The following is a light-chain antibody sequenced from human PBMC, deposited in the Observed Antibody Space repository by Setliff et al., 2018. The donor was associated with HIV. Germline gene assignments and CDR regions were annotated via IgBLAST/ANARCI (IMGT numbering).Light chain of an antibody. Sequence: PGQSVTISCTGPSSDVGSYNRVSWYQQPPGTAPKLIIYEVTNRPSGVPDRFSGSKSGNTASLTTSGLQAEDEALYYCSSYSTTSTLIFGGGTQLTVL. CDR2: EVT. V-gene: IGLV2-18*03. J-gene: IGLJ2*01. CDR1: SSDVGSYNR. CDR3: SSYSTTSTLI.